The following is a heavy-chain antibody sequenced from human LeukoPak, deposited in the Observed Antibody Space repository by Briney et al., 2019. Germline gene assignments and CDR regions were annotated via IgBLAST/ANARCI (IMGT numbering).Heavy chain of an antibody. CDR3: ARDPVSQQLVSKEDYYYYYGMDV. J-gene: IGHJ6*02. CDR1: GYTFTSYG. D-gene: IGHD6-13*01. V-gene: IGHV1-18*01. Sequence: ASVKVSCKASGYTFTSYGISWVRQAPGQGLEWMGWISAYNGNTNYAQKLQGRVTMTTDTSTSTAYMELGSLRSDDTAVYYCARDPVSQQLVSKEDYYYYYGMDVWGQGTTVTVSS. CDR2: ISAYNGNT.